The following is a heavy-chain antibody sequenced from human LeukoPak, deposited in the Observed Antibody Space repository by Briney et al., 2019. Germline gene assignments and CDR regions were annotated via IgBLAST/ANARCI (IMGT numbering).Heavy chain of an antibody. CDR1: GFSFSSYS. V-gene: IGHV3-21*01. J-gene: IGHJ4*02. CDR3: ARYGRDGYLNY. CDR2: ISSSSSYI. Sequence: GGSLRLSCTASGFSFSSYSMNWVRQAPGKGLEWVSSISSSSSYIYYADSVKGRFTISRDNAKNSLYLQMNSLRAEDTAVYYCARYGRDGYLNYWGQGTLVTVSS. D-gene: IGHD4-17*01.